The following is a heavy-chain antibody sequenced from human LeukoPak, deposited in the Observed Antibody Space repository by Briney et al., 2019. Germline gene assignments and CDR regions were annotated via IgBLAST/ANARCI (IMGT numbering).Heavy chain of an antibody. D-gene: IGHD6-19*01. CDR2: IYSGGST. Sequence: PGGSLRLSCAASGFTVSSNYMSWVRQAPGKGLERVSVIYSGGSTYYADSVKGRFTISRDNSKNTLYLQMNSLRAEDTAVYYCARTAVAGRREFDYWGQGTLVTVSS. J-gene: IGHJ4*02. CDR3: ARTAVAGRREFDY. V-gene: IGHV3-53*01. CDR1: GFTVSSNY.